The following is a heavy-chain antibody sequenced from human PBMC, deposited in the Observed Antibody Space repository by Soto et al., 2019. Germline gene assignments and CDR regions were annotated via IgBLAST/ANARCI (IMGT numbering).Heavy chain of an antibody. CDR3: ARDLNLGSLDS. CDR1: GFTLSSCS. J-gene: IGHJ4*02. V-gene: IGHV3-48*01. Sequence: GSLRLSCAASGFTLSSCSRNWVRQAPGKGLEGVSYIGSSSSTIYYADSVKGRFTISRDNAKNSLYLQMKSPRAEDTAVYYCARDLNLGSLDSWGQATLVTVSS. CDR2: IGSSSSTI.